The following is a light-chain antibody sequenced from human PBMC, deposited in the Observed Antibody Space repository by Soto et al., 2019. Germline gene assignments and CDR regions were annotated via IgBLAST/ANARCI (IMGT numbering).Light chain of an antibody. V-gene: IGLV2-14*01. J-gene: IGLJ3*02. Sequence: QSALTQPASVSGSPGQSITISCTGTSRDVGVYDYVSWYQQYPGKAPKLMIYEVTSRPSGVSSRFSGSKSGNTASLTISGLQAEDEADYFCSSYSTINTWVFGGGTKLTVL. CDR3: SSYSTINTWV. CDR2: EVT. CDR1: SRDVGVYDY.